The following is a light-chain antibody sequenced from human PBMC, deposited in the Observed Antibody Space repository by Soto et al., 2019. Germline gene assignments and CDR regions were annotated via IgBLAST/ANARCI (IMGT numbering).Light chain of an antibody. CDR1: QSISSW. CDR3: QQYNTYSSLT. CDR2: DAS. J-gene: IGKJ4*01. V-gene: IGKV1-5*01. Sequence: DIQITQSPSTLSASVGDSVTITCRSSQSISSWLAWYQQKLGRAPRLLIYDASSLESGVPSRFSGSGYGTEFTLTISSLQPDDFATYYCQQYNTYSSLTFGGGTKVDI.